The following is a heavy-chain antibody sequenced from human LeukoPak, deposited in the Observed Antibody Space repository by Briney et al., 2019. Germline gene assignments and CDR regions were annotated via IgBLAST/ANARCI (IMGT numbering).Heavy chain of an antibody. CDR3: ARRGYSYGTSFDY. CDR2: IYYSGST. CDR1: GGSISSYY. Sequence: PSETLSLTCTVSGGSISSYYWSWIRQPPGKGLEWLGYIYYSGSTNYNPSLKSRVTISVDTPKNQFSLKLSSVTAADTAVYYCARRGYSYGTSFDYWGQGTLVTVSS. V-gene: IGHV4-59*08. D-gene: IGHD5-18*01. J-gene: IGHJ4*02.